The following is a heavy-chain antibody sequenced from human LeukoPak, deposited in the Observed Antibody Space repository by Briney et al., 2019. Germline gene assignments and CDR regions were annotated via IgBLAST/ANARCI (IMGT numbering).Heavy chain of an antibody. CDR2: ISGSGGST. V-gene: IGHV3-23*01. D-gene: IGHD2-15*01. Sequence: GGSLRLSCAASGFTFSSSAMSWVRQAPGKGLEWVSAISGSGGSTYYADSVKGRFTISRDNSKNTLYLQMNSLRAEDTAVYYCAKGGCSGGSCYSENWGQGTLVAVSS. J-gene: IGHJ4*02. CDR1: GFTFSSSA. CDR3: AKGGCSGGSCYSEN.